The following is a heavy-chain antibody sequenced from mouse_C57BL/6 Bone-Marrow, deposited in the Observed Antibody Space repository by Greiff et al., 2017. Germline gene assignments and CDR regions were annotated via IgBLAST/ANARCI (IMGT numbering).Heavy chain of an antibody. Sequence: VQLQQSGAELAKPGASVKLSCKASGYTFTSYWMHWVKQRPGQGLEWIGFINPSSGYTKYNQTFKDKATLTADKSSSTAYMQLSSLTYEDSAVYYCARNLLRYPYYAMDYWGQGTSVTVAS. CDR1: GYTFTSYW. J-gene: IGHJ4*01. CDR2: INPSSGYT. D-gene: IGHD2-10*01. V-gene: IGHV1-7*01. CDR3: ARNLLRYPYYAMDY.